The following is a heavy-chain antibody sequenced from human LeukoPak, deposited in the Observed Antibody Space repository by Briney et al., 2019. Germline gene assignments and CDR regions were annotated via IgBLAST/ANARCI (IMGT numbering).Heavy chain of an antibody. CDR1: GGSISSGGYY. CDR3: ARGKTIFGVLDP. V-gene: IGHV4-31*01. Sequence: SETLSLTCTVSGGSISSGGYYWRWIRQHRGRGVEWIVYIYYSRSTYYTPSLKSPVTISVDTSKNQFSLKLSSVTAADTAVYYCARGKTIFGVLDPWGQGTLVTVSS. D-gene: IGHD3-3*01. CDR2: IYYSRST. J-gene: IGHJ5*02.